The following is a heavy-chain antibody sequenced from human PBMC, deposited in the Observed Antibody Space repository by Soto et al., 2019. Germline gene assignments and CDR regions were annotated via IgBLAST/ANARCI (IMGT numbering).Heavy chain of an antibody. V-gene: IGHV3-53*01. Sequence: GGSLRLSCAASGFTVSSYYMTWVRQAPGKGLEWVSVIYSGGSTYYADSVKGRFTISRDNSKNTLYLQMNSLKAADTAVYYCARIDYPDSVDFYYHMDVWGTGTPVSVSS. CDR1: GFTVSSYY. CDR2: IYSGGST. J-gene: IGHJ6*03. CDR3: ARIDYPDSVDFYYHMDV. D-gene: IGHD3-10*01.